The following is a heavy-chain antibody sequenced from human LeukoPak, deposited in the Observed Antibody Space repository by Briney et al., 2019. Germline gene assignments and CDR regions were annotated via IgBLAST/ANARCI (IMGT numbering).Heavy chain of an antibody. CDR1: GYSFSSYW. J-gene: IGHJ3*02. Sequence: GESLKISCKGSGYSFSSYWIGWMRQMPGKGLEWMAIIYPGDSDTRYNPSFQGQGTISVDKSTSTAYLQWSSLKASDTAMYYCARWSDSFDMWGRGTKVTVSS. V-gene: IGHV5-51*01. CDR2: IYPGDSDT. CDR3: ARWSDSFDM. D-gene: IGHD3-3*01.